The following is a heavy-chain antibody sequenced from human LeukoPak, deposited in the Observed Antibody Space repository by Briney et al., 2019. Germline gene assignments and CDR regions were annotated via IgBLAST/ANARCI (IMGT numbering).Heavy chain of an antibody. D-gene: IGHD2-15*01. Sequence: GVSLRLSCAASGFTFSGSAMHWVRQASGKGLEWVGRIRSKANSYATAYAASVKGRFTISRDDSKNTAYLQMNSLKTEDTAAYYCTSTPAVGTPIDYWGQGTLVTVSS. CDR3: TSTPAVGTPIDY. V-gene: IGHV3-73*01. CDR1: GFTFSGSA. CDR2: IRSKANSYAT. J-gene: IGHJ4*02.